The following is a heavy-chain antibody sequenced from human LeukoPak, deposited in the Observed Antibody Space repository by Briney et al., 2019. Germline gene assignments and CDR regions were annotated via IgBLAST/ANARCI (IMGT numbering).Heavy chain of an antibody. D-gene: IGHD1-1*01. J-gene: IGHJ4*02. CDR3: ARAPGRYYFDY. CDR1: GGSISSYY. CDR2: IYYSGST. V-gene: IGHV4-59*01. Sequence: SETLSLTCTVSGGSISSYYWSWIRQPPGKGLEWIGYIYYSGSTNYNPSLRSRVTISVDTSKNQFSLKLSSVTAADTAVYYCARAPGRYYFDYWGQGTLVTVSS.